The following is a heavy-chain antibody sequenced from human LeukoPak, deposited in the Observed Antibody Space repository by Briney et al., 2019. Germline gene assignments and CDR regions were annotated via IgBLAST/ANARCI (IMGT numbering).Heavy chain of an antibody. CDR2: IKQDGGET. CDR1: GFTFGNHR. Sequence: GGSLRLSCVASGFTFGNHRMSWVRQAPGKGLEWVADIKQDGGETYYADFVRGRFTISRDNGKNSLYLQMNSLRVEDTAVYFCARDSTGWQADSFDIWGQGIKVTVS. CDR3: ARDSTGWQADSFDI. V-gene: IGHV3-7*01. J-gene: IGHJ3*02. D-gene: IGHD2-8*02.